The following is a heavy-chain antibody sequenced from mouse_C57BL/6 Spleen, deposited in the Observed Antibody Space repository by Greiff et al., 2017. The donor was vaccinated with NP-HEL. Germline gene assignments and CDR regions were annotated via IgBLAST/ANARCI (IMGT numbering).Heavy chain of an antibody. D-gene: IGHD2-1*01. J-gene: IGHJ4*01. CDR2: ISDGGSYT. CDR3: ASNYEDAMDY. V-gene: IGHV5-4*01. Sequence: EVQPVESGGGLVKPGGSLKLSCAASGFTFSSYAMSWVRQTPEKRLEWVATISDGGSYTYYPDNVKGRFTISRDNAKNNLYLQMSHLKSEDTAMYYCASNYEDAMDYWGQGTSVTVSS. CDR1: GFTFSSYA.